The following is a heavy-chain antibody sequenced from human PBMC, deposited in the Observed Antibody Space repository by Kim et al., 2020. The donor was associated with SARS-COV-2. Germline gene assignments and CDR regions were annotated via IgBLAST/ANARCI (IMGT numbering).Heavy chain of an antibody. V-gene: IGHV4-39*01. CDR3: ARIYSSNFYLDV. Sequence: YYSPYNKRRVTMSADTSKSQFSLRLSSVAAADTAVYYCARIYSSNFYLDVWGKGTSVTVSS. J-gene: IGHJ6*03. D-gene: IGHD2-15*01.